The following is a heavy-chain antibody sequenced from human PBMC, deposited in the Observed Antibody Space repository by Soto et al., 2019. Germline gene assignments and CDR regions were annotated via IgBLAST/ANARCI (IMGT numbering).Heavy chain of an antibody. CDR2: ISGSGGST. CDR1: GFTFSSYA. Sequence: EVQLLESGGGLVQPGGSLRLSCAASGFTFSSYAMSWVRQAPGKGLEWVSAISGSGGSTYYADSVKGRFTISRDNSKNTLYLQMNSLRAEDTAVYYCAQDREGMTTQGTFFFDYWGQGTLDTVSS. CDR3: AQDREGMTTQGTFFFDY. V-gene: IGHV3-23*01. D-gene: IGHD4-4*01. J-gene: IGHJ4*02.